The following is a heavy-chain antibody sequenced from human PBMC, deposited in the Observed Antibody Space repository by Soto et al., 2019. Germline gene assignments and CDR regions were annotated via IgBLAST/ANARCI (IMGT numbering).Heavy chain of an antibody. Sequence: SETLSLTCTVSGGSISSGDYYWSWIRQPPGKGLEWIGYIYYSGSTYYNPSLKSRVTISVDTSKNQFSLKLSSVTAADTAVYYCAISSSGYSHFDYWGQGTLVTV. V-gene: IGHV4-30-4*01. CDR1: GGSISSGDYY. CDR2: IYYSGST. D-gene: IGHD3-22*01. J-gene: IGHJ4*02. CDR3: AISSSGYSHFDY.